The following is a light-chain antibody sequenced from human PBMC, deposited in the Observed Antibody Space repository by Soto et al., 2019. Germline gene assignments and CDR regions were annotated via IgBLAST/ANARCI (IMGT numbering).Light chain of an antibody. CDR2: DAS. CDR3: QQRSNWPPIT. J-gene: IGKJ5*01. CDR1: QSVSRSY. V-gene: IGKV3-11*01. Sequence: EIVLTQSPGTLSLSPGDRATLSCRASQSVSRSYLGWYQQKPGQAPRLLIYDASNRATGIPARFSGSESGTDFTLTISSLEPEDFAVYYCQQRSNWPPITFGQRTRLEIK.